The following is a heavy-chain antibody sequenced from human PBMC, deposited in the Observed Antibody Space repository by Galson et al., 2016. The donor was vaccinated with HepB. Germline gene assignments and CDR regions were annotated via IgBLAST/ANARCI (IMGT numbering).Heavy chain of an antibody. CDR3: ARAVARYSYAAD. J-gene: IGHJ4*02. CDR2: INPSGGST. Sequence: SVTVSCKASGYTFTSYYMLWVRQAPGQGLEWMGIINPSGGSTSYAQMFQDRVTMTRDASTRTVYMELSSLKSEDTAVYYCARAVARYSYAADWGQGTLVTVSS. D-gene: IGHD3-16*01. V-gene: IGHV1-46*01. CDR1: GYTFTSYY.